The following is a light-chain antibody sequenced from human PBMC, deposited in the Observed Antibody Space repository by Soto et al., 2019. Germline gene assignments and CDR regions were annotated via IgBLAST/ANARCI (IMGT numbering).Light chain of an antibody. CDR1: QGVGSN. CDR2: GAS. Sequence: EIVLTQSPDTLSVSPGERATLSCRASQGVGSNLAWYQQKPGQAPRLLMYGASTRATGIPARFSGTGSGAEFTLTISSLQSEDFAVYYCQQYNNRPPWTFGQGTKVETK. CDR3: QQYNNRPPWT. V-gene: IGKV3-15*01. J-gene: IGKJ1*01.